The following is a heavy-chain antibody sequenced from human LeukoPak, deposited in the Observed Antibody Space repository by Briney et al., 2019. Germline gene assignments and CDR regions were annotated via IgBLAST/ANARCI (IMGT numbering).Heavy chain of an antibody. CDR2: IRYDGSNK. Sequence: GGSLRLSCAASGFTFSSYGMHWIRQAPGKGLEWVAFIRYDGSNKYYADSVKGRFTISRDNAKNSLYLQMSSLRAEDTAVYYCARDAYFYDSSGYYLSFDYWGQGTLVTLSS. CDR1: GFTFSSYG. CDR3: ARDAYFYDSSGYYLSFDY. D-gene: IGHD3-22*01. J-gene: IGHJ4*02. V-gene: IGHV3-30*02.